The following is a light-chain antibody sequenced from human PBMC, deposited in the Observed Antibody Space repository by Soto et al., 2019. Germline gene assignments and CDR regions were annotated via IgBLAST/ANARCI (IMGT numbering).Light chain of an antibody. CDR2: DVS. CDR3: SSYTSSSTLVV. Sequence: QSALTQPASVSGSPGQSITISCTGTSSDVGGYTYVSWYQQHPGKAPKLMIYDVSNRPSGVSNRFSGSKSGNTASLTISGLQAEVEADYYCSSYTSSSTLVVFGGGTKLTVL. V-gene: IGLV2-14*01. CDR1: SSDVGGYTY. J-gene: IGLJ2*01.